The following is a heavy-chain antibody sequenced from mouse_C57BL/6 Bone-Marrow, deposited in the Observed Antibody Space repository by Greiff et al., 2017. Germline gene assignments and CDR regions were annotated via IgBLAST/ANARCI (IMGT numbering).Heavy chain of an antibody. V-gene: IGHV14-4*01. CDR3: TRDTTVVAHWYFDV. CDR2: IDPENGDT. D-gene: IGHD1-1*01. J-gene: IGHJ1*03. CDR1: GFNIKDDY. Sequence: EVMLVESGAELVRPGASVKLSCTASGFNIKDDYMHWVKQRPEQGLEWIGWIDPENGDTEYASKFQGKATITADTSSNTAYLQLSSLTSEDTAVYYCTRDTTVVAHWYFDVGGTGTTVTVSS.